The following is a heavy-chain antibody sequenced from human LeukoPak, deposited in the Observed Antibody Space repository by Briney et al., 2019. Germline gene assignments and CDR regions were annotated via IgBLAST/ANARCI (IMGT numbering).Heavy chain of an antibody. Sequence: WASVTVSCKASGYTFTSYDINWVRQAPGQGLEWMGWMNPNSGNTGYAQKLQGRVTMTTDTSTSTAYMELRSLRSDDTAVYYCARDREVGGDSDYWGQGTLVTVSS. D-gene: IGHD1-26*01. CDR1: GYTFTSYD. J-gene: IGHJ4*02. V-gene: IGHV1-8*01. CDR2: MNPNSGNT. CDR3: ARDREVGGDSDY.